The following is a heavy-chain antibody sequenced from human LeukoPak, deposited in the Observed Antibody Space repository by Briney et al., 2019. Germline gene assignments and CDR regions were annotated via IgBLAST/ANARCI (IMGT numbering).Heavy chain of an antibody. D-gene: IGHD4-23*01. Sequence: PGGSLRLSCAASGFTFSSYEMNWVRQAPGKGLEWVSLIYSGGTTYYADSVKGRFTISRDNSKNTLYLQMNSLRAEDTAVYYCARRAGGYSHPYDYWGQGILVTVSS. V-gene: IGHV3-53*01. J-gene: IGHJ4*02. CDR3: ARRAGGYSHPYDY. CDR1: GFTFSSYE. CDR2: IYSGGTT.